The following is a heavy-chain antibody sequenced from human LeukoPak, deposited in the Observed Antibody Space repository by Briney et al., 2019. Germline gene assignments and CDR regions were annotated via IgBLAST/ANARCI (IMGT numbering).Heavy chain of an antibody. J-gene: IGHJ2*01. CDR2: FDPEDGET. V-gene: IGHV1-24*01. Sequence: ASVKVSCKVSGYTLTELPMHWVRQAPGKGLEWMGGFDPEDGETIYAQKFQGRVTMTEDTSTDTAYMELSSLRSEDTAVYYCATTSSSWHWYFDLWGRGTLVTVSS. D-gene: IGHD6-13*01. CDR3: ATTSSSWHWYFDL. CDR1: GYTLTELP.